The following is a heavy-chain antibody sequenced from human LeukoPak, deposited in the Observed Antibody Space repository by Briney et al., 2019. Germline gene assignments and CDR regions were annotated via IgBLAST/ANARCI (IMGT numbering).Heavy chain of an antibody. D-gene: IGHD6-6*01. J-gene: IGHJ4*02. Sequence: PSETLSLTCTVSGGSISSSSHHWSWVRQPPGKGLEWIGSIYYSGNTYYNPSLESRVTISVDTSKNQFSLKLTSVTAADTAVYYCTREYSSSSDYWGQGTLVTVSS. V-gene: IGHV4-39*02. CDR2: IYYSGNT. CDR3: TREYSSSSDY. CDR1: GGSISSSSHH.